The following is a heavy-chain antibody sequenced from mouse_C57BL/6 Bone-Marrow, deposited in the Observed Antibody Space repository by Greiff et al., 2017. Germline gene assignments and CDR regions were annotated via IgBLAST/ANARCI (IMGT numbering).Heavy chain of an antibody. CDR2: IDPENGDT. D-gene: IGHD5-5*01. CDR3: TVYLFAY. J-gene: IGHJ3*01. V-gene: IGHV14-4*01. CDR1: GFNIKDDY. Sequence: EVQLQQSGAELVRPGASVELSCTASGFNIKDDYMHWVKQRPEQGLEWIGWIDPENGDTEYASKFQGKATITADTSSNTAYLQLSSLTSEDTAVYYCTVYLFAYWGQGTLVTVSA.